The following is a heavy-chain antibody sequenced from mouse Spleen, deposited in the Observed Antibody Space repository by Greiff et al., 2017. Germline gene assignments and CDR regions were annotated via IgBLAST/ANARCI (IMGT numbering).Heavy chain of an antibody. J-gene: IGHJ2*01. Sequence: VQLQQSGAELARPGASVKLSCKASGYTFTSYGISWVKQRTGQGLEWIGEIYPRSGNTYYNEKFKGKATLTADKSSSTAYMELRSLTSEDSAVYFCARNDGSPPYFDYWGQGTTLTVSS. CDR1: GYTFTSYG. D-gene: IGHD1-1*02. CDR3: ARNDGSPPYFDY. CDR2: IYPRSGNT. V-gene: IGHV1-81*01.